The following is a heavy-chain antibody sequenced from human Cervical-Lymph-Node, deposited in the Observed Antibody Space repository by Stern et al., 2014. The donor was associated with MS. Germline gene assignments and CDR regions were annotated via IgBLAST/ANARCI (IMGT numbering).Heavy chain of an antibody. CDR3: ARDVNWNLDY. J-gene: IGHJ4*02. V-gene: IGHV1-18*01. Sequence: VQLEESGAEVKTPGASVKVSCKASGYTFTTYGISWVRQAPGQGLEWMGWISNYRENTKFAEKFQDRVTMTTDTSTSTAYMELRSLRSDDTAVYYCARDVNWNLDYWGQGTLVTVSS. D-gene: IGHD1-1*01. CDR1: GYTFTTYG. CDR2: ISNYRENT.